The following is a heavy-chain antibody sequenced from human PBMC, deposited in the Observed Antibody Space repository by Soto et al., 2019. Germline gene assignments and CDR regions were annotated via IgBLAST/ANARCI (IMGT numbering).Heavy chain of an antibody. CDR2: IWYDGSNK. D-gene: IGHD6-13*01. J-gene: IGHJ4*02. CDR3: ARVTRIAAAVGPFDY. V-gene: IGHV3-33*01. Sequence: QVQLVESGGGVVQPGRSLRLSCAASGFTFSSYGMHWVRQAPGKGLEWVAVIWYDGSNKYYADSVKGRFTISRDNSKNTLYLQMSSLRAEDTAVYYCARVTRIAAAVGPFDYWGQGTLVTVSS. CDR1: GFTFSSYG.